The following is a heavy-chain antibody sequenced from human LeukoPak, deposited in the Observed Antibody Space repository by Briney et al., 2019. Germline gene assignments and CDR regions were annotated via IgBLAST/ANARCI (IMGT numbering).Heavy chain of an antibody. CDR3: ARVGYYSSGPFSYFDY. D-gene: IGHD3-10*01. CDR2: ISYDGSNE. Sequence: PGGSLRLSCATSGLTFRNYGMHWVRQTPGKGLEWVAVISYDGSNEYYADSVKGRFTISRDSSENTLYLQMNSLRVEDTAVYYCARVGYYSSGPFSYFDYWGQGTLVTVSS. J-gene: IGHJ4*02. V-gene: IGHV3-30*19. CDR1: GLTFRNYG.